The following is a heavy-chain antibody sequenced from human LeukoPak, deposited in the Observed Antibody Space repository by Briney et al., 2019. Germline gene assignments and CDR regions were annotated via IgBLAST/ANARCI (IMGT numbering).Heavy chain of an antibody. Sequence: ASVKVSCKASGGTFSSYGMSWVRQAPGQGLEWMGWISAYNGNTNYAQKLQGRVTMTTDTSTSTAYMELRSLRSDDTAVYYCARAGYSGYDFFEDARYYFDYWGQGTLVTVSS. CDR2: ISAYNGNT. V-gene: IGHV1-18*01. CDR3: ARAGYSGYDFFEDARYYFDY. D-gene: IGHD5-12*01. J-gene: IGHJ4*02. CDR1: GGTFSSYG.